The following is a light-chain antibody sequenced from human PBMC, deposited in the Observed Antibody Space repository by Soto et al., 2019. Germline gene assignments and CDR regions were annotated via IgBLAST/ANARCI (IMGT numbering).Light chain of an antibody. V-gene: IGLV2-14*03. Sequence: QSALTQPASVSGSPGQSITISCTGTGSDVGGYNYVSWYQQHPGRAPKLIIYDVTNRPSGISNRFSGSKSGNTASLTISGLQTEDEADYYCISFTSRQRYGFGHGTKVTVL. CDR3: ISFTSRQRYG. CDR1: GSDVGGYNY. J-gene: IGLJ1*01. CDR2: DVT.